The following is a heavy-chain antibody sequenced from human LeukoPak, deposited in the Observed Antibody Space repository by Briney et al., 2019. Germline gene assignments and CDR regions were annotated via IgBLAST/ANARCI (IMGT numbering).Heavy chain of an antibody. CDR3: ARDSVAGTTYYYYGMDV. Sequence: ASVKVSCKASGYTFTSYDINWVRQATGQGLEWMGWMNPNSGNTGYAQKFQGRVTMTTDTSTSTAYMELRSLRSDDTAVYYCARDSVAGTTYYYYGMDVWGQGTTVTVSS. CDR1: GYTFTSYD. V-gene: IGHV1-8*01. D-gene: IGHD6-19*01. J-gene: IGHJ6*02. CDR2: MNPNSGNT.